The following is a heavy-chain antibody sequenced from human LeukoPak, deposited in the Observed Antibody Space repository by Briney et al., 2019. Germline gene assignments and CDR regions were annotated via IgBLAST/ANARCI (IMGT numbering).Heavy chain of an antibody. CDR2: IKQDGSEK. CDR1: GFTFSDHW. J-gene: IGHJ2*01. CDR3: ASPTAEAGTRRYHDL. V-gene: IGHV3-7*01. Sequence: GGSLRLSCAASGFTFSDHWMSWVRQAPGKGLEWVANIKQDGSEKYYVDSVKGRFTISRGNAKKSLYLQMNSLRAEDAAVYYCASPTAEAGTRRYHDLWGRGTLVTVSP. D-gene: IGHD6-13*01.